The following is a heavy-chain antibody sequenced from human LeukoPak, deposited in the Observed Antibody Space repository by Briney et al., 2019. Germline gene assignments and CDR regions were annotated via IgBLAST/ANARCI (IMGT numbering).Heavy chain of an antibody. J-gene: IGHJ4*02. CDR2: ISYDGSNK. CDR3: WYGGY. D-gene: IGHD6-19*01. Sequence: PGRSLRLSCAASGFTFSSYAMHWVRQAPGKGLEWVAVISYDGSNKYYADSVKGRFTISRDNSKNTLYLQVNSLRAEDTAVYYGWYGGYWGQGTLVTVSS. CDR1: GFTFSSYA. V-gene: IGHV3-30-3*01.